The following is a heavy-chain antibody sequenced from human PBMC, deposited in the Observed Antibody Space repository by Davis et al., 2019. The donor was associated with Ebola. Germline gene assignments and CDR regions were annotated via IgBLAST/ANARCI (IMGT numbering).Heavy chain of an antibody. V-gene: IGHV3-23*01. CDR2: GTSADT. J-gene: IGHJ3*01. CDR3: AKDNRNIWSEV. CDR1: GFTFDDYA. Sequence: GGSLRLSCAASGFTFDDYAMHWVRQAPGKGLEWVSTYGTSADTYYADSVKGRFTISRDNSKNTLYLQMNGLRVEDTAIYYCAKDNRNIWSEVWGQGTMVTVSS. D-gene: IGHD2/OR15-2a*01.